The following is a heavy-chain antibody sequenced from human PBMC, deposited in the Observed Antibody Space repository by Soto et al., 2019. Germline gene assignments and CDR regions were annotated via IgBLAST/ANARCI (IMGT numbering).Heavy chain of an antibody. CDR3: GREDKWNDDPLDY. CDR2: INSDGITT. V-gene: IGHV3-74*01. J-gene: IGHJ4*02. CDR1: GFTFSSYS. D-gene: IGHD1-20*01. Sequence: HPGGSVRLSCTASGFTFSSYSMHWVRQAPGKGLVWVSRINSDGITTSYADSVRGRFTISRDNAKNTLYLQMNSLRAEDTAVYYCGREDKWNDDPLDYWGQGT.